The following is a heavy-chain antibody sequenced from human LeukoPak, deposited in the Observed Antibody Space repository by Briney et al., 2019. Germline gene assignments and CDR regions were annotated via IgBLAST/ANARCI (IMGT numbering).Heavy chain of an antibody. Sequence: GGSPRLSCAASGFTFSSYAMSWVRQAPGKGLEWVSAISGSGGSTYYADSVKGRFTISRDNSKNTLYLQMNSLRAEDTAVYYCAKEGTAGFPSPNWFDPWGQGTLVTVSS. CDR1: GFTFSSYA. D-gene: IGHD2-21*02. CDR2: ISGSGGST. J-gene: IGHJ5*02. CDR3: AKEGTAGFPSPNWFDP. V-gene: IGHV3-23*01.